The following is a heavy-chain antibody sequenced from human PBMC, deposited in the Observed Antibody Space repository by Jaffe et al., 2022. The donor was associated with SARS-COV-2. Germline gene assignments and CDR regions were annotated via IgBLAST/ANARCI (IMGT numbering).Heavy chain of an antibody. CDR3: AREPYSGNYFQDK. J-gene: IGHJ4*02. CDR1: GDSVSNGTNY. CDR2: VYTNGAT. D-gene: IGHD1-26*01. V-gene: IGHV4-61*02. Sequence: QVQLQESGPGLVKPSQTLSLTCSVSGDSVSNGTNYWSWIRQPAGEGLEWIGRVYTNGATNYNPSLESRITISLDTSKNQVSLKLTSVTAVDTAVYYCAREPYSGNYFQDKWGRGTLVTVSS.